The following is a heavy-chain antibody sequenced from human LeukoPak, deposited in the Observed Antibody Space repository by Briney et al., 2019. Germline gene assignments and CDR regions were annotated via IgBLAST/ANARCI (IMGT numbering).Heavy chain of an antibody. CDR3: ARGGGLDV. CDR1: GFTFSSYW. V-gene: IGHV3-7*03. CDR2: INHNGNVN. Sequence: QSGGSLRLSCVASGFTFSSYWMNWARQAPGKGLEWVASINHNGNVNYYVDSVKGRFTISRDNAKNSLYLQMSNLRAEGTAVYFCARGGGLDVWGQGATVTVSS. D-gene: IGHD3-16*01. J-gene: IGHJ6*02.